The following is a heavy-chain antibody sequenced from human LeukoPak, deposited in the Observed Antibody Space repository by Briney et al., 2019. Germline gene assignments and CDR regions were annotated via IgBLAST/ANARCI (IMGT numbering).Heavy chain of an antibody. Sequence: SETLSLTCTVSGGAVTTDYWSWIRQPPGKGLEWIGYISYTGSTNYNPSLKSRGTMSVDTSKNQFSLKLSSVTAADTAVYNCARVGDWNDLVYWGQGTLVTVSS. CDR3: ARVGDWNDLVY. J-gene: IGHJ4*02. CDR2: ISYTGST. V-gene: IGHV4-59*02. D-gene: IGHD1-1*01. CDR1: GGAVTTDY.